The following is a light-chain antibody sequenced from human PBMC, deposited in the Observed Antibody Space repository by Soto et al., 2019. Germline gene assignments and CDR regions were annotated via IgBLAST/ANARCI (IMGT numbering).Light chain of an antibody. CDR1: QSISSW. Sequence: DIQMTQSASTLSGSVGDRVTITCRASQSISSWLAWYQQKPGKAPKLLIYDASSLESGVPSRFSGSGYGTEFNLTISSLQTDDFATYYCQQYKVYSKTFGQGTKVDIK. J-gene: IGKJ1*01. CDR2: DAS. V-gene: IGKV1-5*01. CDR3: QQYKVYSKT.